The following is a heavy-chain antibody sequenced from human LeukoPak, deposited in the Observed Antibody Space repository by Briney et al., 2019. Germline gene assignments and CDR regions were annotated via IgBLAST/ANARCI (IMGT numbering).Heavy chain of an antibody. Sequence: SETLSLTCTVSGGSISSYYWSWIRQPPGKGLEWIGYIYYSGSSNYNPSLKSRVTISVDTSKNQLSLNLSSVTAADTAVYYCARHEPRVTTASFEIWGRGTTVTVSS. CDR3: ARHEPRVTTASFEI. J-gene: IGHJ3*02. CDR1: GGSISSYY. CDR2: IYYSGSS. V-gene: IGHV4-59*08. D-gene: IGHD4-17*01.